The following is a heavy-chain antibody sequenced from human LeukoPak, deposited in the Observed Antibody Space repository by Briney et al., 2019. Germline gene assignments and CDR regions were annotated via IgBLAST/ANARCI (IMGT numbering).Heavy chain of an antibody. J-gene: IGHJ4*02. Sequence: GWSQSLSCAPSGFTFSSYSLIWVRQAPGKGLEWVSFISSSSITIYYAASVKGRFTISRDNAEKSLYLQMNSLRAEDTAVYYCARDRGGSYSAIDYWGQGTLVTVSS. CDR2: ISSSSITI. D-gene: IGHD2-15*01. CDR1: GFTFSSYS. V-gene: IGHV3-48*04. CDR3: ARDRGGSYSAIDY.